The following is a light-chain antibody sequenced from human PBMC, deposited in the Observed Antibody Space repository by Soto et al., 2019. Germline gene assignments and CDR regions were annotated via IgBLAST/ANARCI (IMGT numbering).Light chain of an antibody. J-gene: IGLJ2*01. CDR2: STT. Sequence: QAVVTQEPSLTVSPGGTVTLTCASSTGPVTTSHYPNWFQQKPGQPPRSLIYSTTETHSWTPARFSGSLLGGKAALTLSGVLPEHEAEYFCVLYYGGAHVVFGGGTKLTVL. CDR3: VLYYGGAHVV. CDR1: TGPVTTSHY. V-gene: IGLV7-43*01.